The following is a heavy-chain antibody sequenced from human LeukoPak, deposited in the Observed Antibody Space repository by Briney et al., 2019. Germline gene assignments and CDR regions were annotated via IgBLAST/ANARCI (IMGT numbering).Heavy chain of an antibody. V-gene: IGHV1-8*01. CDR3: ARGLGATRLSSY. CDR2: MNPNSGNT. Sequence: ASVKVSCKASGYTFTSYDINWVRQATGQGLEWMGWMNPNSGNTGSAQKFQGRVAMTRNTSITTAYMELSSLRSDYTAVYYCARGLGATRLSSYWGQGTLVTVSS. J-gene: IGHJ4*02. CDR1: GYTFTSYD. D-gene: IGHD1-26*01.